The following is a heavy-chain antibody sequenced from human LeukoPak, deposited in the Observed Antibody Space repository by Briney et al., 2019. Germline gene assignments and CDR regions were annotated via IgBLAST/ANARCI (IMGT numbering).Heavy chain of an antibody. CDR2: INHSGST. J-gene: IGHJ4*02. CDR3: ARQLGDRLLFDY. V-gene: IGHV4-34*01. CDR1: GGSFSGYY. D-gene: IGHD2-21*01. Sequence: SETLSLTCAVYGGSFSGYYWSWIRQPPGKGLEWIGEINHSGSTNYNPSLKSRVTISVDTSKNQFSLKLSSVTAADTAVYYCARQLGDRLLFDYWGQGTLVTVSS.